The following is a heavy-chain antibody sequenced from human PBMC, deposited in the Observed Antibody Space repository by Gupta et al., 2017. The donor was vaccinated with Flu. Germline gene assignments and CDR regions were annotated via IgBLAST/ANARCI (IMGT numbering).Heavy chain of an antibody. D-gene: IGHD1-1*01. CDR1: GVG. Sequence: GVGVGWIRQPPGKALECLALIYWDDDKRYSPSLRSRLTITKDTSNNQVVLIMTNMDPVDTATYFCAHRRGGYNWNDAAFDIWGQGTVVTVSS. J-gene: IGHJ3*02. CDR3: AHRRGGYNWNDAAFDI. CDR2: IYWDDDK. V-gene: IGHV2-5*02.